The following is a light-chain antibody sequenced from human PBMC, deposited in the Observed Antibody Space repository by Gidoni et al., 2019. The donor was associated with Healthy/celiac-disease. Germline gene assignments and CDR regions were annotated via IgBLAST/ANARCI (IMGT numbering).Light chain of an antibody. CDR2: DAS. CDR1: QDISNY. V-gene: IGKV1-33*01. CDR3: QQYDNLPRT. Sequence: DIQMTQSPPSLSASVGDRVTITCQASQDISNYLNWYQQKPGKAPKLLIYDASNLETGVPSRFSGSGSGTDFTFTISSLQPEDIATYYCQQYDNLPRTFXQXTRVEIK. J-gene: IGKJ1*01.